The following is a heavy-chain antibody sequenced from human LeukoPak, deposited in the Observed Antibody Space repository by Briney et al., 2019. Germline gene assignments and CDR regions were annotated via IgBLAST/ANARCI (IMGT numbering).Heavy chain of an antibody. CDR3: AKGYSSGWVWYYFDY. V-gene: IGHV3-23*01. Sequence: GGSLRLSCAASGFTFSSYAMSWVRQAPGKGLEWVSAISGSGGSTYYADSVKGRFTISRDNSKNMLYLQMNSLRAEDTAVYYCAKGYSSGWVWYYFDYWGQGTLGTVSS. J-gene: IGHJ4*02. CDR2: ISGSGGST. CDR1: GFTFSSYA. D-gene: IGHD6-19*01.